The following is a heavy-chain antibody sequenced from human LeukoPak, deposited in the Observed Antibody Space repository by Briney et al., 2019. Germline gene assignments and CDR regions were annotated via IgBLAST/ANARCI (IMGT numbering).Heavy chain of an antibody. Sequence: GGSLRLSCAASGFTFSSYAMSWVRQAPGKGLEWVSAISGSGGSTYYADSVKGRFTIFRDNSKNTLYLQMNSLRAEDTAVYYCAKDLGYFDWLLPSLGYWGQGTLVTVSS. CDR2: ISGSGGST. D-gene: IGHD3-9*01. CDR1: GFTFSSYA. CDR3: AKDLGYFDWLLPSLGY. V-gene: IGHV3-23*01. J-gene: IGHJ4*02.